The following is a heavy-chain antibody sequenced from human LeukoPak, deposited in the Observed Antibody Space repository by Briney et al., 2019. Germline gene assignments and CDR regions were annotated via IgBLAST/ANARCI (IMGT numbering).Heavy chain of an antibody. CDR3: ARGGGGTPYDY. CDR1: GGSFSGYY. CDR2: INHSGST. Sequence: SETLSLTCAVYGGSFSGYYWSWIRQPPGKGLEWIGEINHSGSTNYNPSLKSRVTISVDTSKNQFSLKLSSVTTADTAVYYCARGGGGTPYDYWGKGTTVTVSS. J-gene: IGHJ6*04. V-gene: IGHV4-34*01. D-gene: IGHD1-1*01.